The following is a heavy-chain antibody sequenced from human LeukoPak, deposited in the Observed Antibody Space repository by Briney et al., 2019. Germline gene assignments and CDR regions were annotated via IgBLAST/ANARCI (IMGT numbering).Heavy chain of an antibody. D-gene: IGHD1-26*01. CDR1: GFTFSSYE. V-gene: IGHV3-48*03. CDR2: ISGSGSAI. J-gene: IGHJ4*02. CDR3: ARDTRVGAVNFDY. Sequence: GGSLRLSCAVPGFTFSSYEMHWVRQAPGKGLEWVSYISGSGSAIYYADSVKGRFTISRDNAKNSLYLRMNSLRAEDTAVYYCARDTRVGAVNFDYWGQGTLVTVSS.